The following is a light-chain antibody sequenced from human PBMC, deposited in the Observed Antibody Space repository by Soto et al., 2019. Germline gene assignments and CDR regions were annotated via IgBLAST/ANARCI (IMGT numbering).Light chain of an antibody. Sequence: DIQMTQSPSSLSASVGDRVTITCQASQDISNYLNWYQQKPGKAPKLLIYDASTFETGVPSRFSGSGSGTHFTFTISSLQPEDIATYYCQQYDNLPITFGGGTKVEIK. CDR2: DAS. J-gene: IGKJ4*01. CDR3: QQYDNLPIT. CDR1: QDISNY. V-gene: IGKV1-33*01.